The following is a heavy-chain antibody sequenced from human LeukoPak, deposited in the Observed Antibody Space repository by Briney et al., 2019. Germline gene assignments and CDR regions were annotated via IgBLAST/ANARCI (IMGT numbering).Heavy chain of an antibody. V-gene: IGHV1-69*01. Sequence: GASVKVSCKASGGTFSSYAISWVRQAPGQGLEWMGGIIPIFGTANYAQKFQGRVTITADESTSTAYMELSSLRSEDTAVYYCARVPEYSGYEHDYWGQGTLVTVSS. D-gene: IGHD5-12*01. J-gene: IGHJ4*02. CDR1: GGTFSSYA. CDR3: ARVPEYSGYEHDY. CDR2: IIPIFGTA.